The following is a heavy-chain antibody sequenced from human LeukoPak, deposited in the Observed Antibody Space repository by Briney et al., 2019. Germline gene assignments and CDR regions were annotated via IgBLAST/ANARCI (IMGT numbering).Heavy chain of an antibody. V-gene: IGHV3-23*01. J-gene: IGHJ4*02. CDR3: AKSGSGSYLYYFDY. CDR2: ITGSGGST. CDR1: GFTFSSYA. Sequence: GGSLRLPCAASGFTFSSYAMSWVRQAPGKGLEWVSAITGSGGSTHYADSVKGRFTISRGNSKNTLYLQMNSLRAEDTAVYYCAKSGSGSYLYYFDYWGQGTLVTVSS. D-gene: IGHD3-10*01.